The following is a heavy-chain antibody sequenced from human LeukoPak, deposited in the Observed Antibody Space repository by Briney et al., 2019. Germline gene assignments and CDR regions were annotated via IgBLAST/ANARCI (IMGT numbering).Heavy chain of an antibody. CDR1: GGSISSHY. J-gene: IGHJ3*02. V-gene: IGHV4-59*11. Sequence: SETLSLTCTVSGGSISSHYWSWIRQPPGKGLEWVWYIYYSGSTNYNPSLKSRVTISVDTSKNQFSLKLSPVTAADTAVYYCARDEGWELPGFAFDIWGQGTMVTVSS. D-gene: IGHD1-26*01. CDR2: IYYSGST. CDR3: ARDEGWELPGFAFDI.